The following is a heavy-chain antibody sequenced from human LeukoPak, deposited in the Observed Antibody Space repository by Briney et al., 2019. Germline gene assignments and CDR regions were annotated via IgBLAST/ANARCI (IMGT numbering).Heavy chain of an antibody. D-gene: IGHD3-10*01. CDR2: IHTAGDT. V-gene: IGHV3-13*04. J-gene: IGHJ3*01. CDR3: ARGPQGASGIGGARHSLDV. CDR1: GFTFSSYD. Sequence: PGGSLRLSCAASGFTFSSYDMHWVRQATGKGLEWVSSIHTAGDTYYPPSVKGRFTISRENAESSFYLQMNSLRAGDTAVYYCARGPQGASGIGGARHSLDVWGPGTMVTVSS.